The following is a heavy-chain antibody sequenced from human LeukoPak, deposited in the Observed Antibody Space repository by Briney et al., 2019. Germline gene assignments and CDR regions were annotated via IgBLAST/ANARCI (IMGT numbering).Heavy chain of an antibody. CDR2: IKQDGSEK. V-gene: IGHV3-7*01. J-gene: IGHJ4*02. CDR3: AREWYDYGGNSGDAYGY. D-gene: IGHD4-23*01. CDR1: GFTFSSYW. Sequence: GGSLRLSCAASGFTFSSYWMSWVRQAPGKGLEWVANIKQDGSEKYYVDSVKGRFAISRDNAKNSLYLQMNSLRAEDTAVYYCAREWYDYGGNSGDAYGYWGQGTLATVSS.